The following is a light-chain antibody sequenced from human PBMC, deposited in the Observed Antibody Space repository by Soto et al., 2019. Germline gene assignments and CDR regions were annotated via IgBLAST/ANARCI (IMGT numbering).Light chain of an antibody. Sequence: QSVLTRPASVSGSPGQSITISCTGTSSDVGAYKYVSWYQQHPGKAPKLIIYGVSNRPSGVSNRFSGSKSGNTAFLTISGLQPEDEADYYCSSFTGTTTLDVFGTGTKVTVL. J-gene: IGLJ1*01. V-gene: IGLV2-14*03. CDR2: GVS. CDR1: SSDVGAYKY. CDR3: SSFTGTTTLDV.